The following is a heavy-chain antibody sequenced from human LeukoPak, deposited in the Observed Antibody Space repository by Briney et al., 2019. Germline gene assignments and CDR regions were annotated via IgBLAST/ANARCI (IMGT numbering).Heavy chain of an antibody. V-gene: IGHV4-34*01. Sequence: PSETLSLTCAVYGGSFSGYYWSWIRQPPGKGLEWIGEINHSGSTNYNPSLKSRVTISVDTSKNQFSLKLSSVTAADTAVYYCARGPVEMATALGYYFDYWGQGTLVTVSS. D-gene: IGHD5-24*01. CDR2: INHSGST. J-gene: IGHJ4*02. CDR1: GGSFSGYY. CDR3: ARGPVEMATALGYYFDY.